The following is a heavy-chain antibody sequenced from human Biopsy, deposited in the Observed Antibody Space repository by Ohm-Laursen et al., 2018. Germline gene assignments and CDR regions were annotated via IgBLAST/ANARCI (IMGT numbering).Heavy chain of an antibody. CDR2: INPKSGGT. V-gene: IGHV1-2*02. CDR3: AIDGNDFLTDYLKIDQ. D-gene: IGHD3-9*01. CDR1: GYTFTGYY. Sequence: ASVKVSCNASGYTFTGYYLQWVRQAPGQGLEWMGWINPKSGGTHYLEKFRGRVTMTRDRSISTAYMEVSSLRSDDTAVYYCAIDGNDFLTDYLKIDQWGQGTLVTVSS. J-gene: IGHJ4*02.